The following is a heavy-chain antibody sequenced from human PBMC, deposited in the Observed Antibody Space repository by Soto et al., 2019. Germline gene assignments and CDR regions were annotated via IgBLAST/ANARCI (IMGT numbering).Heavy chain of an antibody. Sequence: QVQLQESGPGLVKPSQTLSLTCTVSGGSISSGGYYWSWIRQHPGKGLEWIGYIYYSGSTYYNPSLKSRVTISVDTSKNQFSLKLSSVTAADTAVYYCARGPYCSSTSCYEDNDAFDIWDQGTMVTVSS. CDR3: ARGPYCSSTSCYEDNDAFDI. CDR1: GGSISSGGYY. J-gene: IGHJ3*02. D-gene: IGHD2-2*01. CDR2: IYYSGST. V-gene: IGHV4-31*03.